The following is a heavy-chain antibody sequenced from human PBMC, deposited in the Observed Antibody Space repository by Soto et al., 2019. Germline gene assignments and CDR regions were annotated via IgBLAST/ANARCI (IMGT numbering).Heavy chain of an antibody. Sequence: QVQLVESGGGVVQPGRSLRLSCAASGFTFSSYAMHWVRQAPGKGLEWVAVISYDGSNKYYADSVKGRFTISRDNSKNTLYLQMNSLRAEDTAVYYCARDGTVVTPHEYFQHWGQGTLVTVSS. V-gene: IGHV3-30-3*01. CDR2: ISYDGSNK. CDR1: GFTFSSYA. CDR3: ARDGTVVTPHEYFQH. D-gene: IGHD2-21*02. J-gene: IGHJ1*01.